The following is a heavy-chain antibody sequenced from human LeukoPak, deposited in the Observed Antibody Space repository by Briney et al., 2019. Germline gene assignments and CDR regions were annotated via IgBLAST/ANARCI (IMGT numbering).Heavy chain of an antibody. D-gene: IGHD1-26*01. V-gene: IGHV4-4*07. Sequence: SETLSLTCTVSGGSTSSYYWSWIRQPAGKGLEWIGRIYTSGSTNYNPSLKSRVTMSVDTSKNQFSLKLSSVTAAETAVYYCARWPTLGSGGYRWFDPWGQGTLVTVSP. CDR2: IYTSGST. J-gene: IGHJ5*02. CDR3: ARWPTLGSGGYRWFDP. CDR1: GGSTSSYY.